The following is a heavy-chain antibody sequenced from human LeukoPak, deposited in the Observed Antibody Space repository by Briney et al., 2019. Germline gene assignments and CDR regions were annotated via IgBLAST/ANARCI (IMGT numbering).Heavy chain of an antibody. CDR2: IAGSGSTI. CDR1: GFTFSNYE. J-gene: IGHJ1*01. Sequence: GGSLRLSCSASGFTFSNYEMNWVRQAPGKGLEGVSYIAGSGSTIYYADSVKGRFTISRDNAKSSLYLQMNSLRADDTAVYYCATSRGYFFRWFQHWGQGTLVTVSS. D-gene: IGHD3-22*01. CDR3: ATSRGYFFRWFQH. V-gene: IGHV3-48*03.